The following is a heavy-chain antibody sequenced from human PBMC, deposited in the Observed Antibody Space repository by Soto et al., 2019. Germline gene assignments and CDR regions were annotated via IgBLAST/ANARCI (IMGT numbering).Heavy chain of an antibody. D-gene: IGHD3-10*01. V-gene: IGHV3-23*01. CDR3: VKAPLLRGVIIQHFDS. CDR1: GFTFSSYA. Sequence: GGSLRLSCAAAGFTFSSYAMNWVRQAPGEGLEWVSTIGGRGGGTYYADSVKGRFTISRDNSKNTLYLQMSSLRGEDTAVYYCVKAPLLRGVIIQHFDSWGQGTLVTVSS. J-gene: IGHJ4*02. CDR2: IGGRGGGT.